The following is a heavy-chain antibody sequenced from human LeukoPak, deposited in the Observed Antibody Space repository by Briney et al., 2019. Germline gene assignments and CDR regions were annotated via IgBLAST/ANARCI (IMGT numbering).Heavy chain of an antibody. CDR1: GFTFDDYA. D-gene: IGHD2-21*02. J-gene: IGHJ4*02. CDR2: TNWDDGRT. V-gene: IGHV3-20*04. CDR3: ARDGLRRPPTPYCGGDCPLDY. Sequence: GGTLRLSCAASGFTFDDYAMSRVRQTPGKGLEWVSGTNWDDGRTGYADSVKGRFTISRDNAKNSLYLQMNSLRVEDTAMYYCARDGLRRPPTPYCGGDCPLDYWGEGTLVSVSS.